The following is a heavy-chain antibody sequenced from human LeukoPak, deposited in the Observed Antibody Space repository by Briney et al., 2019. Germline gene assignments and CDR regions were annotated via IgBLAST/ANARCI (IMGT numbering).Heavy chain of an antibody. J-gene: IGHJ5*02. Sequence: ASVKVSCKASGYTFTSYDFNWVRQATGQGLEWMGWMNPNSGNTGYAQKFKGRVTMTRNTSISTAYMELSSLRSEDTAVYYCARDYSSGWYNWFDPWGQGTLVTVSS. CDR1: GYTFTSYD. CDR2: MNPNSGNT. CDR3: ARDYSSGWYNWFDP. D-gene: IGHD6-19*01. V-gene: IGHV1-8*01.